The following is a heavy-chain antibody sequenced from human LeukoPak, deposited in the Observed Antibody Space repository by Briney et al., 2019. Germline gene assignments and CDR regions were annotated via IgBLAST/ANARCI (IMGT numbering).Heavy chain of an antibody. J-gene: IGHJ4*02. CDR1: GGTFSSYA. D-gene: IGHD3-3*01. CDR2: MNPNSGNT. V-gene: IGHV1-8*03. CDR3: ARGPSFLEWLPPDY. Sequence: GASVKVSCKASGGTFSSYAISWVRQATGQGLEWMGWMNPNSGNTGYAQKFQGRVTITRNTSISTAYMELSSLRSEDTAVYYCARGPSFLEWLPPDYWGQGTLVTVSS.